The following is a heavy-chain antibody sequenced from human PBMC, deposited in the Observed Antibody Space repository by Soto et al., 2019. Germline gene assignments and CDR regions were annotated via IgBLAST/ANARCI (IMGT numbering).Heavy chain of an antibody. CDR1: GFTFNNYL. CDR2: MSSDGSNR. CDR3: VRGVDSEGYLDAY. D-gene: IGHD3-10*01. Sequence: GGSLRLSCAGSGFTFNNYLVHWVRQAPGKGLEWVALMSSDGSNRQSADSVRGRFIISRDESENTVYLQMNSLTIEDTAVYYCVRGVDSEGYLDAYWGQGSSVPGSS. V-gene: IGHV3-30-3*01. J-gene: IGHJ4*01.